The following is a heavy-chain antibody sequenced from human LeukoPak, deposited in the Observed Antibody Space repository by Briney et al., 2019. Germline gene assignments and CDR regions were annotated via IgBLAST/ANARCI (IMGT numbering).Heavy chain of an antibody. CDR1: GFTFSNAW. Sequence: GGSLRLSCAASGFTFSNAWMSWVRQAPGKGLEWVGRIKSKTDGGTTDYAAPVKGRFTISRDDSKNTLYLQTNSLKTEDTAVYYCTTDLGYCSSTSCSRFDYWGQGTLVTVSS. V-gene: IGHV3-15*01. D-gene: IGHD2-2*01. J-gene: IGHJ4*02. CDR3: TTDLGYCSSTSCSRFDY. CDR2: IKSKTDGGTT.